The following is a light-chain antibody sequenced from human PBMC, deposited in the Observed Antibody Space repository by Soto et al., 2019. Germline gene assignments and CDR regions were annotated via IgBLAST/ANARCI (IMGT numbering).Light chain of an antibody. Sequence: EIVMTQSPATLSVSPGERATLSCRASQSVSSNLAWYQQKPGQAPRLLIYGASTRATGIPARFSGSGSGTEFTLTISSLQSEDFAVYYCQQYTNWPWTFGRGTKVDIK. CDR2: GAS. J-gene: IGKJ1*01. V-gene: IGKV3-15*01. CDR3: QQYTNWPWT. CDR1: QSVSSN.